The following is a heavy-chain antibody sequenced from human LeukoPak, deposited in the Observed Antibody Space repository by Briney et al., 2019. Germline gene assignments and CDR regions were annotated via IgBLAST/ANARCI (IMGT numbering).Heavy chain of an antibody. CDR1: GFTFSSYA. CDR3: AKDLGYCSSTSCTRGYYMDV. J-gene: IGHJ6*03. Sequence: GGSLGLSCAASGFTFSSYAMSWVRQAPGKGLEWVSAISGSGGSTYYADSVKGRFTISRDNSKNTLYLQMNSLRAEDTAVYYCAKDLGYCSSTSCTRGYYMDVWGKGTTVTVSS. D-gene: IGHD2-2*01. V-gene: IGHV3-23*01. CDR2: ISGSGGST.